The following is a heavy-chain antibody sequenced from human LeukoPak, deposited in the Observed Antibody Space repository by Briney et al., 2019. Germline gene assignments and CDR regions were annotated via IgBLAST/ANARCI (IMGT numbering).Heavy chain of an antibody. CDR2: ITGSGSST. Sequence: GGSLRLSCAASGFTFSSYAMSWVRQAPGKGLEWVSAITGSGSSTFYAGSVKGRFTISRDNSKNTLDLQMNSLRVDDAAVYYCAKELYTGSYFTSDYWGQGTLVTVSS. CDR1: GFTFSSYA. D-gene: IGHD1-26*01. CDR3: AKELYTGSYFTSDY. J-gene: IGHJ4*02. V-gene: IGHV3-23*01.